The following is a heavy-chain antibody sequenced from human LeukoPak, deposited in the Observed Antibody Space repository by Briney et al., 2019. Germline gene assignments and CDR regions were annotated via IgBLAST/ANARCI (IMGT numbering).Heavy chain of an antibody. CDR3: ARSPGPAAVAFDY. J-gene: IGHJ4*02. Sequence: GGSLRLSCAASGFKFYSYAMHWVRQAPGKGLEWVASISFDGSEKYYRDSVKGRFTISRDNTKNTVSLQMNSLRPEDTAVYYCARSPGPAAVAFDYWGQGTLVTVSS. CDR1: GFKFYSYA. D-gene: IGHD6-13*01. CDR2: ISFDGSEK. V-gene: IGHV3-30*04.